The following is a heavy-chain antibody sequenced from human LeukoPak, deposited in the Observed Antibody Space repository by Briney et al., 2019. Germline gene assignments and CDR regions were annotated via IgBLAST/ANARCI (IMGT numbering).Heavy chain of an antibody. CDR3: ARLSLLLWFGELRYNWFDP. CDR1: GASISSTSYY. V-gene: IGHV4-39*01. D-gene: IGHD3-10*01. J-gene: IGHJ5*02. CDR2: IYYTGSA. Sequence: QPSETLSLTCTVSGASISSTSYYSGWLRQPPGKGLEWLGGIYYTGSAFYNPSLKSRVTVSIDTSMNQFSLKLSSVTAADTAVYYCARLSLLLWFGELRYNWFDPWGQGTLVTVSS.